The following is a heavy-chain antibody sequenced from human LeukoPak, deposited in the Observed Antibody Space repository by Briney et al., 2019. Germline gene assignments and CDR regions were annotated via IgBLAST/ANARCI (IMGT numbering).Heavy chain of an antibody. Sequence: GGSLRLSCAASGFPFSTYAMSWVRQAPEKGLEWVSGLTDSGDRTFYADSVKGRFTISRDNSKNTLYLQMNRVRVEDTALYYCAKRDPGGDSAPPFFDYWGQGILVTVSS. J-gene: IGHJ4*02. V-gene: IGHV3-23*01. CDR3: AKRDPGGDSAPPFFDY. CDR1: GFPFSTYA. D-gene: IGHD4-23*01. CDR2: LTDSGDRT.